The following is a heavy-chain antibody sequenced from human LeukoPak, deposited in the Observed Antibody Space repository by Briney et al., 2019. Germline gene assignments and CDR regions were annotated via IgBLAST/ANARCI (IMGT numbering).Heavy chain of an antibody. CDR3: ARGVVVVPAAGYWFDP. J-gene: IGHJ5*02. D-gene: IGHD2-2*01. CDR1: GGSFSGYY. Sequence: PSETLSLTCAVYGGSFSGYYWSWIRQPPGKGLEWIGEIYHSGSTNYNPSLKSRVTISVDKSKNQFSLKLSSVTAADTAVYYCARGVVVVPAAGYWFDPWGQGTLVTVSS. CDR2: IYHSGST. V-gene: IGHV4-34*01.